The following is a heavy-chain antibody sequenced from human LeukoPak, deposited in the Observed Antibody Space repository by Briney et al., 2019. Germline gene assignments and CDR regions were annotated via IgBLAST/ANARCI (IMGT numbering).Heavy chain of an antibody. CDR2: TWYDGSYK. J-gene: IGHJ4*02. D-gene: IGHD2-21*02. V-gene: IGHV3-33*01. CDR3: ARGAPLEYCGGDCSRLLDY. CDR1: GFTFSSYG. Sequence: PGGSLRLSCVASGFTFSSYGIHWVRQAPGKGLEWVAFTWYDGSYKNYVDSVKGRFTISRDNSKNTLYLQMNSLRDEDTAVYYCARGAPLEYCGGDCSRLLDYWGQGTLVTVSS.